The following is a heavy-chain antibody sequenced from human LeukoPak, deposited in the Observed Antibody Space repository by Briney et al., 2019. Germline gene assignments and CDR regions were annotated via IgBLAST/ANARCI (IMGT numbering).Heavy chain of an antibody. CDR1: GYNFAGYY. V-gene: IGHV1-2*06. CDR3: ARIRDGYNDAYDL. Sequence: ASVKVSCRASGYNFAGYYIHWVRQAPGQGLEWMGRINPRDGEINFAQKFQGRVTMTRDTSISTAYMELSGLRSEDTAIYYCARIRDGYNDAYDLWGQGTVVTVPS. CDR2: INPRDGEI. J-gene: IGHJ3*01. D-gene: IGHD5-24*01.